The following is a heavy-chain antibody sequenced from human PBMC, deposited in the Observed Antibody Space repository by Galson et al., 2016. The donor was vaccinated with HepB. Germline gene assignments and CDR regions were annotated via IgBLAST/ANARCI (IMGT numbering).Heavy chain of an antibody. CDR2: IIPILGIA. CDR1: GGTFSSYA. J-gene: IGHJ5*02. V-gene: IGHV1-69*04. D-gene: IGHD3-16*01. CDR3: ARDVRGEEDWFGP. Sequence: SVKVSCKASGGTFSSYAISWVRQAPGQGLEWMGRIIPILGIANYAQKFQGRVTITADTSTSTAYMELSSLRSEDTAVYYCARDVRGEEDWFGPWGQGTLVTVSS.